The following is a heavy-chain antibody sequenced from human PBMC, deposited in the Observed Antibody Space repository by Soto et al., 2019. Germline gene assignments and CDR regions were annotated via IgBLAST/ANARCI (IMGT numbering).Heavy chain of an antibody. D-gene: IGHD2-15*01. J-gene: IGHJ4*02. CDR1: GFTFSSNA. CDR2: ISSSGGSA. Sequence: GGSLRLSCAASGFTFSSNAMSWVRQAPGKGLEWVSGISSSGGSAYYADSVKGRFTISRDNSKNMLYLQMNNLRAEDTAVYYCAKAQGGSYFDYWGQGTLVTVSS. CDR3: AKAQGGSYFDY. V-gene: IGHV3-23*01.